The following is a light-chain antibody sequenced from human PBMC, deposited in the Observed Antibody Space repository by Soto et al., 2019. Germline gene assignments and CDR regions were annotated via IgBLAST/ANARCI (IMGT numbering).Light chain of an antibody. V-gene: IGKV1-5*03. CDR2: KAS. CDR3: QHYNSYSEA. J-gene: IGKJ1*01. Sequence: DIQMTHSPSTLALSLVGRVTITCRASQTISSWLAWYQQKPGKAPKLLIYKASTLKSGVPSRFSGSGSGTEFTLTISSLQPDDFATYYCQHYNSYSEAFGQGTKVDIK. CDR1: QTISSW.